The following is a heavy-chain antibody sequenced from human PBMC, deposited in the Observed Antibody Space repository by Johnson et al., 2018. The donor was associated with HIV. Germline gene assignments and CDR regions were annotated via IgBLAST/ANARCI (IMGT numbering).Heavy chain of an antibody. Sequence: LLVESGGGLVQPGGSLRLSCAASGFTFSSYWMSWVRQAPGKGLEWVANIKQDGSEKYYVDYAKGRFTISRDNAKNSLYLQMNSLRAEDTAVYYCAERSPILRAFDIWGQGTMVTVSS. CDR3: AERSPILRAFDI. J-gene: IGHJ3*02. CDR2: IKQDGSEK. V-gene: IGHV3-7*05. CDR1: GFTFSSYW.